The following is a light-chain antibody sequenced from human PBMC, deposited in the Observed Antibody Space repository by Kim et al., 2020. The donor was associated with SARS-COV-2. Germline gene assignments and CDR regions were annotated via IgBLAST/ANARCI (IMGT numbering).Light chain of an antibody. J-gene: IGKJ4*01. V-gene: IGKV3-15*01. CDR1: QSVSSS. CDR2: GAS. Sequence: EIVMTQSPATLSVSPGERATLSCRASQSVSSSLAWYQQKPGQAPRLLIYGASTRATGIPARFSGSGSGTEFTLTISSLQSEDFAVYYSQQYNHWRLTFGGGTKVDIK. CDR3: QQYNHWRLT.